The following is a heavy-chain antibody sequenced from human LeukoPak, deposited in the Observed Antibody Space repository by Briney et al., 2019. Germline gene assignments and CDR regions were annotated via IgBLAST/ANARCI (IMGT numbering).Heavy chain of an antibody. CDR2: IHYSGST. CDR3: ASDRIEVDAFDI. Sequence: KASETLSLTCTVSGGSISSYYWSWIRQPPGKGLEWIGYIHYSGSTHYNPSLKSRVTISVDTSKNQVSLKLRSVTAADTAVYYCASDRIEVDAFDIWGRGTMVTVSS. D-gene: IGHD2-15*01. CDR1: GGSISSYY. V-gene: IGHV4-59*08. J-gene: IGHJ3*02.